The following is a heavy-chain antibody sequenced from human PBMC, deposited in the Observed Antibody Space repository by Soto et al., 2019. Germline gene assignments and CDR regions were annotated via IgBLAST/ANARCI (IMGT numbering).Heavy chain of an antibody. D-gene: IGHD2-2*01. CDR1: GFTFSSYS. V-gene: IGHV3-48*01. J-gene: IGHJ4*02. Sequence: ESGGGLVQPGGSLRLSCAASGFTFSSYSINWVRQAPGKGLEWISYISSTSSSMYYADSVKGRFTISRDNAKNSLYLQMNTLRAEDTAVYYCATDCSRASCFDYWGQGTLVTVSS. CDR2: ISSTSSSM. CDR3: ATDCSRASCFDY.